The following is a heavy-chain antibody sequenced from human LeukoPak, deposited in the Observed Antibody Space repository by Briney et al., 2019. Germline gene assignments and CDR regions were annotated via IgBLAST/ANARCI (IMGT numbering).Heavy chain of an antibody. CDR3: AKSSGSKYYYYMDV. CDR2: ISGSGGST. D-gene: IGHD3-10*01. J-gene: IGHJ6*03. CDR1: GFTFNSYG. V-gene: IGHV3-23*01. Sequence: GGSLRLSCAASGFTFNSYGMSWVRQAPGKGLEWVSAISGSGGSTYYADSVKGRFTISRDNSKNTLYLQMNSLRAEDTAVYYCAKSSGSKYYYYMDVWGKGTTVTISS.